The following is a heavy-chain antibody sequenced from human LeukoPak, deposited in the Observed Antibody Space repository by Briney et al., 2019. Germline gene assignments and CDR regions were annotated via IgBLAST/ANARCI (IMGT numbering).Heavy chain of an antibody. J-gene: IGHJ4*02. D-gene: IGHD3-22*01. CDR1: GFTVSSNY. Sequence: PGGSLRLSCAASGFTVSSNYMSWVRQAPGKGLEWVSVIYSGGSTYYADSVKGRVTISRDNAKNSLYLQMNSLRAEDTAVYYCAREYYYDSSGFAYWGQGTLVTVSS. CDR2: IYSGGST. CDR3: AREYYYDSSGFAY. V-gene: IGHV3-53*01.